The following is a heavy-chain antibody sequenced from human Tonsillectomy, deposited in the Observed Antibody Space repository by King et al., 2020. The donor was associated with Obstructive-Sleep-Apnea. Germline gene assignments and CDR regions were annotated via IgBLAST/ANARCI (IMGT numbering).Heavy chain of an antibody. CDR1: GYTFTSYA. D-gene: IGHD5-18*01. Sequence: VQLVQSGAEVKKPGASVKVSCKASGYTFTSYAMHWVRQAPGQRLEWMGCINAGNGNTKYSQKFQGRVTITRDTSASTAYMELSSLGSEDTAVYYCARDHRDTAMPTGYDYWGQGTLVTVSS. J-gene: IGHJ4*02. V-gene: IGHV1-3*01. CDR2: INAGNGNT. CDR3: ARDHRDTAMPTGYDY.